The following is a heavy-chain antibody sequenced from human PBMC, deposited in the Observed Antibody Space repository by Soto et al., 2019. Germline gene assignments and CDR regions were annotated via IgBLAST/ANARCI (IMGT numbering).Heavy chain of an antibody. CDR1: GGTFSSYA. CDR2: IIPIFGTA. V-gene: IGHV1-69*13. Sequence: ASVKVSCKASGGTFSSYAISWVRQAPGQGLEWMGGIIPIFGTANYAQKFQGRVTITADESTSTAYMELSSLRSEDTAVYYCARSGVAAAAHGDYWGQGTLVTVSS. CDR3: ARSGVAAAAHGDY. J-gene: IGHJ4*02. D-gene: IGHD6-13*01.